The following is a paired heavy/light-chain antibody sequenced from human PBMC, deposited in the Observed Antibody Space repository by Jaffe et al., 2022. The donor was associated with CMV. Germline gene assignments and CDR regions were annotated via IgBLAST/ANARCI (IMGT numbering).Light chain of an antibody. Sequence: QSALTQPPSVSGSPGQSVTISCTGTSSDVGSYNRVSWYQQPPGTAPKLMIYEVSNRPSGVPDRFSGSKSGNTASLTISGLQAEDEADYYCSSYTSSSTSVVFGGGTKLTVL. V-gene: IGLV2-18*02. CDR1: SSDVGSYNR. CDR3: SSYTSSSTSVV. CDR2: EVS. J-gene: IGLJ2*01.
Heavy chain of an antibody. CDR2: ISGSGGST. D-gene: IGHD3-16*02. Sequence: EVQLVESGGGLVQPGGSLRLSCAASGFTFSSYAMSWVRQAPGKGLEWVSAISGSGGSTYYADSVKGRFTISRDNSKNTLYLQMNSLRAEDTAVYYCAKGPGERFGGVIVSPLDYWGQGTLVTVSS. V-gene: IGHV3-23*04. CDR1: GFTFSSYA. J-gene: IGHJ4*02. CDR3: AKGPGERFGGVIVSPLDY.